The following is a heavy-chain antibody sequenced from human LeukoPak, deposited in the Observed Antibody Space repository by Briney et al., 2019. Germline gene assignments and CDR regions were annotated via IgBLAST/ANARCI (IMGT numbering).Heavy chain of an antibody. CDR2: ISSSSSYI. V-gene: IGHV3-21*01. J-gene: IGHJ4*02. CDR3: ARTRREYSSGWYEFDY. Sequence: GGSLRLSFAASGFTFSSYSMNWVRQAPGKGLEWVSSISSSSSYIYYADSVKARFTISRDNAKNSLYLQMNSLRAEDTAVYYCARTRREYSSGWYEFDYWGQGTLVTVSS. D-gene: IGHD6-19*01. CDR1: GFTFSSYS.